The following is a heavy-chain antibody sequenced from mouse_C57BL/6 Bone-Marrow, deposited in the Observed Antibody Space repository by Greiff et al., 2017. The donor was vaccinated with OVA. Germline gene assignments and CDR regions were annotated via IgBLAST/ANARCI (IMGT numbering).Heavy chain of an antibody. Sequence: EVKLVESGGGLVQPGGSLSLSCAASGFTFTDYYMSWVRQPPGKALEWLGFIRNKANGYTTEYSASVKGRFTISRDNSQSILYLQMNALRAEDSATYYCARYYYSFWYFDVWGTGTTVTVSS. CDR1: GFTFTDYY. CDR3: ARYYYSFWYFDV. CDR2: IRNKANGYTT. D-gene: IGHD1-1*01. J-gene: IGHJ1*03. V-gene: IGHV7-3*01.